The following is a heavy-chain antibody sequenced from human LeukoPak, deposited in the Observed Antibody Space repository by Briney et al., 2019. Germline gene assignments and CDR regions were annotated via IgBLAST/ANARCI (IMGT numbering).Heavy chain of an antibody. D-gene: IGHD3-3*01. V-gene: IGHV4-59*01. Sequence: KTSETLSLTCTVSGGSISSYYWSWIRQPPGKGLEWIGYIYYSGSTNYNPSLKSRVTISVDTSKNQFSLKLSSVTAADTAVYYCAIFKGLRFLEWSLDYWGQGTLVTVSS. CDR3: AIFKGLRFLEWSLDY. CDR2: IYYSGST. J-gene: IGHJ4*02. CDR1: GGSISSYY.